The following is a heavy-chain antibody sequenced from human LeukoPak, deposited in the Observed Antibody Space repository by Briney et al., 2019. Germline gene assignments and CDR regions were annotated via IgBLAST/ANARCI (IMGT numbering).Heavy chain of an antibody. CDR3: ARSRYYDSSGYQVWGH. D-gene: IGHD3-22*01. CDR2: IYYSGST. CDR1: GGSISSGDYY. V-gene: IGHV4-30-4*01. J-gene: IGHJ1*01. Sequence: SETLSLTCTVSGGSISSGDYYWSWIRQPPGKGLEWIGYIYYSGSTYHNPSLKSRVTISVDTSKNQFSLKLSSVTAADTAVYYCARSRYYDSSGYQVWGHWGQGTLVTVSS.